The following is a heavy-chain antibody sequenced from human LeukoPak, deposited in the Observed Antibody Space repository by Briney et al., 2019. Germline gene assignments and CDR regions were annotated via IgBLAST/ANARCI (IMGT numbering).Heavy chain of an antibody. Sequence: PSETLSLTCSVSGGSLNSYYWSWIRQSAGKGLEWIGRIYSSGSTNYNPSLESRVTMSVDTSKNQFYLKLTSVTAADTAVYYCAGVNYLAPFDYWGQGTQVTVSS. J-gene: IGHJ4*02. D-gene: IGHD1-7*01. CDR2: IYSSGST. CDR1: GGSLNSYY. V-gene: IGHV4-4*07. CDR3: AGVNYLAPFDY.